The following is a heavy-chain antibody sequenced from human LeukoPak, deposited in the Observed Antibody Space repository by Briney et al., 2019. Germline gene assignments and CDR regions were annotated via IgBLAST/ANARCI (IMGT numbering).Heavy chain of an antibody. Sequence: PGGSLRLSCAASGFTFSDYYMSWVRQAPGKGLEWVSYISSSGSTIYYADSVKGRFTISRDNSKNSVYMQMNRLRAEDTGVYYCARDRYYGSGSYFPLFDYWGQGTLVTVSS. D-gene: IGHD3-10*01. CDR1: GFTFSDYY. J-gene: IGHJ4*02. V-gene: IGHV3-11*01. CDR3: ARDRYYGSGSYFPLFDY. CDR2: ISSSGSTI.